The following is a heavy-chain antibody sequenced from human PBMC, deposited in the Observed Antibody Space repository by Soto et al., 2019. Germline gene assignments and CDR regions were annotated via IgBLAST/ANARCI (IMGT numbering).Heavy chain of an antibody. CDR3: ARAYSSGWALYYYGMDV. J-gene: IGHJ6*02. CDR1: GYSFTSYW. V-gene: IGHV5-51*01. D-gene: IGHD6-19*01. Sequence: GESLKISCKGSGYSFTSYWIGWVRQMPGKGLEWMGIIYPGDSDTRYSPSFQGQVTISADKSISTAYLQWSSLKASDTAMYYFARAYSSGWALYYYGMDVWGQGTTVTVSS. CDR2: IYPGDSDT.